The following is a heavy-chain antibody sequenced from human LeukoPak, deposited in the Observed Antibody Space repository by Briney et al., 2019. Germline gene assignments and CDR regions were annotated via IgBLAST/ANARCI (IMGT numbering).Heavy chain of an antibody. CDR2: IYYSGST. V-gene: IGHV4-61*01. CDR3: ARDPRSSGYCSGGSCSDWFDP. J-gene: IGHJ5*02. Sequence: SETLSLTCTVSGGSISRGSYYWSWIRQPPGKGLEWIGYIYYSGSTNYNPSLKSRVTISVDTSKNQFSLKLSSVTAADTAVYYCARDPRSSGYCSGGSCSDWFDPWGQGTLVTVSS. CDR1: GGSISRGSYY. D-gene: IGHD2-15*01.